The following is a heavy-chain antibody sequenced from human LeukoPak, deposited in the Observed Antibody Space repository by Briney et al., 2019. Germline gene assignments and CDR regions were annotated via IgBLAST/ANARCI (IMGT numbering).Heavy chain of an antibody. D-gene: IGHD3-22*01. CDR2: IYSGGST. V-gene: IGHV3-66*01. CDR1: GFTVSSNY. Sequence: GGSLRLSCAASGFTVSSNYMSWVRQAPGKGLEWVSVIYSGGSTYYADSVKGRFTISRDNSKNTLYLQMNSLRAEDTAVYYCASGSLQSSGYSLFDYWGQGTLVTVSS. CDR3: ASGSLQSSGYSLFDY. J-gene: IGHJ4*02.